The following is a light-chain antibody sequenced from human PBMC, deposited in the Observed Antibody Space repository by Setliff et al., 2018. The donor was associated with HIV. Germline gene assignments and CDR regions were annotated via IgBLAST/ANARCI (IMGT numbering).Light chain of an antibody. J-gene: IGLJ1*01. CDR3: ASYRSPGNYG. Sequence: QSALAQPASVSGSPGQSITISCIGTSSDVGGYDFVSWYQQRPGKAPKLIIFDVSERPSGVSHRFSGSKSGNTASLTISGLQTEDEADYFCASYRSPGNYGLGIGAKVTV. V-gene: IGLV2-14*03. CDR1: SSDVGGYDF. CDR2: DVS.